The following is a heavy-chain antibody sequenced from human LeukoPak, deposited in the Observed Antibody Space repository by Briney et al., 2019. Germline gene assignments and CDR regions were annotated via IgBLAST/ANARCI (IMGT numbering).Heavy chain of an antibody. V-gene: IGHV5-51*01. CDR2: IYPGDSET. CDR3: ARQSPGTFDF. J-gene: IGHJ4*02. Sequence: GESLKISCKGSGYTFSNYWIGWVRQMPDKGLEWMGIIYPGDSETRNNPSFQGQVTISADKSINTAYLQWSSLKTSDTAMYYCARQSPGTFDFWGQGTLVTVSS. CDR1: GYTFSNYW. D-gene: IGHD3-10*01.